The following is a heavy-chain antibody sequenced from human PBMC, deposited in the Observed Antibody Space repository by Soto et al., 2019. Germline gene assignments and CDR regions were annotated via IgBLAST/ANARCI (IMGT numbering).Heavy chain of an antibody. Sequence: SVKVSCKASGGTFSRYAISWVRQAPGGGLEWMGGIIPVFATTNYAQKFQGRVTITADESTSTAYMELSSLRSEGTAVYYCARPGGTAMVTPTFDYWGQGTLVTVSS. CDR1: GGTFSRYA. D-gene: IGHD5-18*01. CDR2: IIPVFATT. V-gene: IGHV1-69*13. J-gene: IGHJ4*02. CDR3: ARPGGTAMVTPTFDY.